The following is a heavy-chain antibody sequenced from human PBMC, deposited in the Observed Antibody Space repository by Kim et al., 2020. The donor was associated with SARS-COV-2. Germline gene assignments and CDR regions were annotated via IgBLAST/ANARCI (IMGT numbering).Heavy chain of an antibody. CDR1: GFSVGDNY. CDR3: ARGNCVGGCGFVS. CDR2: LYAGGIA. V-gene: IGHV3-66*01. D-gene: IGHD2-21*02. Sequence: GGSLRLSCEASGFSVGDNYMTWVRQAPGKGLEWVSVLYAGGIAEYADSVKGRFTVSRDNSKNTLYLQMNSLSVEDTAVYYCARGNCVGGCGFVSWGQGT. J-gene: IGHJ5*02.